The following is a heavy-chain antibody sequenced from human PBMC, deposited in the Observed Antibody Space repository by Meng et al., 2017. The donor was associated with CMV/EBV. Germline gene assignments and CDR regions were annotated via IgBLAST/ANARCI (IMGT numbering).Heavy chain of an antibody. D-gene: IGHD6-13*01. J-gene: IGHJ6*02. Sequence: SETLSLTCTVSGGSISSYYWSWIRQPPGKGLEWIGYIYYSGSTNYNPSLKSRVTISVDTSKNQFSPKLSSVTAADTAVYYCARRIAAAGFYYGMDVWGQGTTVTVSS. CDR1: GGSISSYY. V-gene: IGHV4-59*01. CDR2: IYYSGST. CDR3: ARRIAAAGFYYGMDV.